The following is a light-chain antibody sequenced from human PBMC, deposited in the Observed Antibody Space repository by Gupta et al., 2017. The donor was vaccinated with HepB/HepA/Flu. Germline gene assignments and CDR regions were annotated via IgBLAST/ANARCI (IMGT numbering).Light chain of an antibody. CDR3: QQDSRLPVT. J-gene: IGKJ4*01. V-gene: IGKV3D-20*01. Sequence: DIVLAQSPVTLSLSPGERATLSCGASQSISNNYLAWYQHRTGLAPRLLIYDASSRATGIPDRFSGSGSGTDFTLTIDRLEPEDFAVYYCQQDSRLPVTFGGGTKVEIK. CDR2: DAS. CDR1: QSISNNY.